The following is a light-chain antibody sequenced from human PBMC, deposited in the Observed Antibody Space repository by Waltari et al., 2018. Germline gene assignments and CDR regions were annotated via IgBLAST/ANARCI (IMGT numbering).Light chain of an antibody. CDR2: DVV. CDR3: SSYASSK. CDR1: SSDIGGHNY. J-gene: IGLJ2*01. Sequence: QSALTQPASVSGSPGQTITISCTGTSSDIGGHNYVSWYQQHPGKAPKLMIYDVVKRPSGVSNRFSGSKSGNTASLTISGLQAEDDGIYYCSSYASSKFGGGTKLTVL. V-gene: IGLV2-14*01.